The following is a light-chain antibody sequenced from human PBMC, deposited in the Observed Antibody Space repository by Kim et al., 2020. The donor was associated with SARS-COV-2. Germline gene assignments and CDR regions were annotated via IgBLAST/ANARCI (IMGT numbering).Light chain of an antibody. Sequence: EIVMTQSPATLSVSPGERVTLSCRASQSISSNLGWYQQKPGQAPRLLIYGASTRATGIPARFSGSGSGTEFTLTISSLQSEDFAVYYCQQYNYWPWTFGQGTKVDIK. CDR1: QSISSN. V-gene: IGKV3-15*01. CDR2: GAS. CDR3: QQYNYWPWT. J-gene: IGKJ1*01.